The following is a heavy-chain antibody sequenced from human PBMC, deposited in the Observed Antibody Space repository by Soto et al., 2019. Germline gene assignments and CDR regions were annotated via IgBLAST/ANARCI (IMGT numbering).Heavy chain of an antibody. CDR1: GYTLTELS. J-gene: IGHJ3*02. V-gene: IGHV1-24*01. CDR3: ATGALSSGLLWFGPKDALDI. D-gene: IGHD3-10*01. Sequence: GASVKVSCKVSGYTLTELSMHWVRQAPGKGLEWMGGFDPEDGETIYAQKFQGRVTMTEDTSTDTAYMELSSLRSEDTAVYYCATGALSSGLLWFGPKDALDIWGQGTMVTVSS. CDR2: FDPEDGET.